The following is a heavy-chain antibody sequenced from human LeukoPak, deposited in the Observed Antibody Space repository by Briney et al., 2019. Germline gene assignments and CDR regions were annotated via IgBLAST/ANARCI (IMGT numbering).Heavy chain of an antibody. V-gene: IGHV3-48*01. J-gene: IGHJ5*02. CDR2: ISSSSSTI. D-gene: IGHD6-13*01. CDR3: AKDLTEGGAAAGWFDP. CDR1: GFTFSSYS. Sequence: PGGSLRLSCAASGFTFSSYSMNWVRQAPGKGLEWVSYISSSSSTIYYADSVKGRFTISRDNSKNTLYLQMNSLRAEDTAVYYCAKDLTEGGAAAGWFDPWGQGTLVTVSS.